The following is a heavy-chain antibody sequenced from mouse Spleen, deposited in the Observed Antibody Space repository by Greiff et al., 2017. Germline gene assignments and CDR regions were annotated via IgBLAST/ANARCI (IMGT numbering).Heavy chain of an antibody. CDR3: AIGIHYGSTHYFDY. CDR2: FHPYNDDS. CDR1: GYTFTTYP. V-gene: IGHV1-47*01. J-gene: IGHJ2*01. D-gene: IGHD1-1*01. Sequence: QVQLQQSGAELVKPGASVKMSCKASGYTFTTYPIEWMKQNHGKSLEWIGNFHPYNDDSKYNEKFKGKATLTVEKSSSTVYLELSRLTSDDSAVYYCAIGIHYGSTHYFDYWGQGTTLTVSS.